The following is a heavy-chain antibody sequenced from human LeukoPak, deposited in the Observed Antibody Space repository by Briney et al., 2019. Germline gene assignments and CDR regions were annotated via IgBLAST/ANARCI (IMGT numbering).Heavy chain of an antibody. Sequence: ASVKVSCKVSGYTLTELSMHWVRQAPGKGLEWMGGFDPENGETIYAQKFQGRVTMTRDTSTSTVYMELSSLRSEDTAVYYCAREWGDDYDSSALGYWGQGTLVTVSS. CDR3: AREWGDDYDSSALGY. V-gene: IGHV1-24*01. CDR1: GYTLTELS. J-gene: IGHJ4*02. D-gene: IGHD3-22*01. CDR2: FDPENGET.